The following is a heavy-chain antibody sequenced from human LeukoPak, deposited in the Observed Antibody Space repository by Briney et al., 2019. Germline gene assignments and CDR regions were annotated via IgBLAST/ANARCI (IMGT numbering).Heavy chain of an antibody. D-gene: IGHD3-22*01. CDR1: GDSVSTNTAA. J-gene: IGHJ4*02. CDR2: TYYRSKWYN. V-gene: IGHV6-1*01. CDR3: ARGGYYFDSSGYYHWYIYYFDY. Sequence: SQTLSLTCALSGDSVSTNTAAWHWIRQSPSRGLEWLGRTYYRSKWYNDYAVSVKSRITINPDTSKNQFSLQLNSVTPEDTAVYYCARGGYYFDSSGYYHWYIYYFDYWGQGTLVTVSS.